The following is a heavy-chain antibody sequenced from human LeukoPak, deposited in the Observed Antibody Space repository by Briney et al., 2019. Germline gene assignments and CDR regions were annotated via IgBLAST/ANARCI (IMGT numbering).Heavy chain of an antibody. CDR3: ARDGVSDYYDSSGYDY. CDR1: GFTFSSYW. V-gene: IGHV3-74*01. Sequence: GGSLRLSCAASGFTFSSYWMHWVRHAPGKGLVWVSRINSDGSSTSYADSVKGRFTISRDNAKNTLYLQMNSLRAEDTAVYYCARDGVSDYYDSSGYDYWGQGTLVTVSS. CDR2: INSDGSST. J-gene: IGHJ4*02. D-gene: IGHD3-22*01.